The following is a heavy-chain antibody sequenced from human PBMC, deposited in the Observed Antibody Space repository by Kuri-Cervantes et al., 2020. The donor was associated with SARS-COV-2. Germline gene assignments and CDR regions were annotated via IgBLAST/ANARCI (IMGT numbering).Heavy chain of an antibody. Sequence: GESLKISCAASGFTFSGHWIRWVRQAPGKGLVWVSRINPDGSYTNNADSVKGRFTLSRDNAKNMLFLQMNSLRAEDTAVYYCVRDGDLWNFDYWGQGTLVTVSS. J-gene: IGHJ4*02. CDR2: INPDGSYT. CDR1: GFTFSGHW. D-gene: IGHD7-27*01. CDR3: VRDGDLWNFDY. V-gene: IGHV3-74*01.